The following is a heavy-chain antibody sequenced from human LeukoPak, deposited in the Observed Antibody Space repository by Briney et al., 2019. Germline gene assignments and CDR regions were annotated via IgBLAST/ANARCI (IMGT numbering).Heavy chain of an antibody. D-gene: IGHD3-3*01. V-gene: IGHV1-69*13. CDR2: IIPIFGTA. CDR1: GGTFSSYA. CDR3: ARDLSEITIFGVVIKDNWFDP. Sequence: SVKVSCKASGGTFSSYAISWVRQAPGQGLEWMGGIIPIFGTANYAQKFQGRVTITADESTSTAYMELSSLRSEDTAVYYCARDLSEITIFGVVIKDNWFDPWGQGTLVTVSS. J-gene: IGHJ5*02.